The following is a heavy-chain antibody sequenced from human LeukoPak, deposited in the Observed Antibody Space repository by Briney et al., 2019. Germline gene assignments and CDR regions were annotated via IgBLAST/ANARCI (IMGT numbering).Heavy chain of an antibody. CDR2: INPTSTSI. Sequence: GGSLRLSCAASVFTFSDYSINWVRQAPRKGLEWGSSINPTSTSIYYAVRVKGRFIISRDNAKSSLYLHMNSLRAEDTALYYCVRLRRTSDRSGYYYYYNYWGQGILVTVSS. CDR1: VFTFSDYS. V-gene: IGHV3-21*01. J-gene: IGHJ4*02. D-gene: IGHD3-22*01. CDR3: VRLRRTSDRSGYYYYYNY.